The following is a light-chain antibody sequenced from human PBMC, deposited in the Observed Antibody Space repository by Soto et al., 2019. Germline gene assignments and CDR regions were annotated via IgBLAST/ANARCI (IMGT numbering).Light chain of an antibody. J-gene: IGKJ5*01. Sequence: EIVMTQSPATLSVSPGERATLSCRASQGVSRKLAWYQHKPGQAPRLLISGASTGATGIPARFSGSGSGTEFTLTISSLQSEDCAIYYCQQYHTWPITFGGGTRLEIK. V-gene: IGKV3-15*01. CDR2: GAS. CDR1: QGVSRK. CDR3: QQYHTWPIT.